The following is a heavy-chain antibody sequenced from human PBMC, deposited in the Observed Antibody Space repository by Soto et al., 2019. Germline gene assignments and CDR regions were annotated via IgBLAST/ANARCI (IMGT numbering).Heavy chain of an antibody. Sequence: TSETLSLTCTVSCGSISSRSYYWGWIRQPPGKGLEWIGGINYSGNTFYNPSLKSRVTISADTSKNQFSLKLSSVTAADTALYYCARSDSSAWGNWFDPWGQGTLVTVS. V-gene: IGHV4-39*01. D-gene: IGHD6-19*01. CDR1: CGSISSRSYY. J-gene: IGHJ5*02. CDR3: ARSDSSAWGNWFDP. CDR2: INYSGNT.